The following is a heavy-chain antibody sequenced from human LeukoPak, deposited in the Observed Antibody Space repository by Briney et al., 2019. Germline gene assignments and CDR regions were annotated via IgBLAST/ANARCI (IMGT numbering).Heavy chain of an antibody. CDR1: GGTFSSYA. D-gene: IGHD2-2*01. V-gene: IGHV1-69*06. Sequence: SVKVSCKASGGTFSSYAISWVRQAPGQGLEWMGGIIPIFGTANYAQKFQGRVTITADKSTSTAYMELSRLRSDDTAVYYCARVRGTTSRPLDYWGQGTLVTVSS. J-gene: IGHJ4*02. CDR2: IIPIFGTA. CDR3: ARVRGTTSRPLDY.